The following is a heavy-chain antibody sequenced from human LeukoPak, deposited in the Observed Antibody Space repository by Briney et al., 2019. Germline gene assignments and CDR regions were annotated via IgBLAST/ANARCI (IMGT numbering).Heavy chain of an antibody. CDR1: GFTFSSYW. CDR2: ISGSGGST. CDR3: AKDLEWELPYYFDY. J-gene: IGHJ4*02. V-gene: IGHV3-23*01. Sequence: PGGSLRLSCAASGFTFSSYWMNWVRQAPGKGLEWVSAISGSGGSTYYADSVKGRFTISRDNSKNTLYLQMNSLRAEDTAVYYCAKDLEWELPYYFDYWGQGTLVTVSS. D-gene: IGHD1-26*01.